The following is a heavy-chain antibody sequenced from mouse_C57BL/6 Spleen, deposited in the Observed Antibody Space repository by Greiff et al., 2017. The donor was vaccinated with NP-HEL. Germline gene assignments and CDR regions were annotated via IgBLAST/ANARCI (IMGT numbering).Heavy chain of an antibody. CDR1: GFTFSDYG. J-gene: IGHJ4*01. V-gene: IGHV5-17*01. CDR2: ISSGSSTI. Sequence: DVMLVESGGGLVKPGGSLKLSCAASGFTFSDYGMHWVRQAPEKGLEWVAYISSGSSTIYYADTVKGRFTISRDNAKNTLFLQMTSLMSEDTAMYYCASRGAMDYWGQGTSVTVSS. CDR3: ASRGAMDY.